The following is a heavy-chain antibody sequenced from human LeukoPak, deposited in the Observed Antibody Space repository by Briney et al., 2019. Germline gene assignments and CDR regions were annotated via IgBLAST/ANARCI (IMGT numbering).Heavy chain of an antibody. CDR3: ARDGKLRYFDWSELGEFWDI. Sequence: SETLPLTCAVSGYSISSGYYWGWIRQPPGKGLEWIGSIYHSGSTYYNPSLKSRVTISVDTSKNQFSLKLSSVTAADTAVYYCARDGKLRYFDWSELGEFWDIWGQGTMVTVSS. J-gene: IGHJ3*02. CDR2: IYHSGST. D-gene: IGHD3-9*01. CDR1: GYSISSGYY. V-gene: IGHV4-38-2*02.